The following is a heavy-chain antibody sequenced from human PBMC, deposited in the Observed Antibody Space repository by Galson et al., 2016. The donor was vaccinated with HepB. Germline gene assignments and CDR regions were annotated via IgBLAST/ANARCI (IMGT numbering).Heavy chain of an antibody. J-gene: IGHJ4*02. V-gene: IGHV3-23*01. CDR2: ISDSGGST. CDR3: AKEHGGYVDY. CDR1: GFTFSTYA. Sequence: SLRLSCAASGFTFSTYALNWVRQAPGKGLEWVSAISDSGGSTYYADSVKGQFTISRDKSKNTLYPQMNSLRAEDTAVYYCAKEHGGYVDYWGQGTLVTVSS. D-gene: IGHD4-23*01.